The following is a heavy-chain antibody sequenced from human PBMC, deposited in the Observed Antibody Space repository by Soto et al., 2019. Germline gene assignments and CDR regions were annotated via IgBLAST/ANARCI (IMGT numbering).Heavy chain of an antibody. V-gene: IGHV3-30*18. J-gene: IGHJ6*03. CDR2: ISYDGSNK. CDR3: AKGGLAANTMVRGVIDPFYYYYYMDV. D-gene: IGHD3-10*01. Sequence: PGGSLRLSCAASGFTFSSYGMHWVRQAPGKGLEWVAVISYDGSNKYYADSVKGRFTISRDNSKNTLYLQMNSLRAEDTAVYYCAKGGLAANTMVRGVIDPFYYYYYMDVWGKGTTVTV. CDR1: GFTFSSYG.